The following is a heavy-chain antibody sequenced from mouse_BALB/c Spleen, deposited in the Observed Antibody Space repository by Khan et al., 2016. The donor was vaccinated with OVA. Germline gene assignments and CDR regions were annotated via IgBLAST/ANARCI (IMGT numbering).Heavy chain of an antibody. CDR3: SRSGYGFGAY. V-gene: IGHV1-54*03. J-gene: IGHJ3*01. CDR1: GYAFTDYL. Sequence: QQPGAELVRPGTSVKVSCKASGYAFTDYLIEWLKQRPGQGLEWIGVINPGSGDITYNEKFKDKATLTADKSSSTAYMQLTSLTSDDSAVYFCSRSGYGFGAYWGPGTLVTVSA. D-gene: IGHD3-2*02. CDR2: INPGSGDI.